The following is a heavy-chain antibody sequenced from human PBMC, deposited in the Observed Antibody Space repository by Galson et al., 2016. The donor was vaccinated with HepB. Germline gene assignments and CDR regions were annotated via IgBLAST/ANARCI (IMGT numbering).Heavy chain of an antibody. V-gene: IGHV2-5*02. D-gene: IGHD6-13*01. J-gene: IGHJ5*01. Sequence: PALVKPTQTLTLTCSFSGFSLSTNGLGVGWIRQPPGKALEWPALIYWDDNKRYSPSLKNRLAITKDTSKNQVVLTMSNMDPVDTGTYYCARSRASISATGNWFGPWGQGSLVTVSS. CDR1: GFSLSTNGLG. CDR2: IYWDDNK. CDR3: ARSRASISATGNWFGP.